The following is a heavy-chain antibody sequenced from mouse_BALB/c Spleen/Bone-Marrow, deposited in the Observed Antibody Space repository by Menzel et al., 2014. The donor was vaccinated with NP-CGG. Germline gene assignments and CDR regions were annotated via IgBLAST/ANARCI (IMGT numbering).Heavy chain of an antibody. CDR1: GDSITSGY. CDR2: ISYSGST. J-gene: IGHJ4*01. CDR3: TSDSSGGILAMDY. Sequence: EVQVVESGPSLVKPSQTLSLPCSVTGDSITSGYWNWIRKFPGNKLEYMGYISYSGSTYYNPSLSSRISISRDTSKNHYFLQVNSVPTEDTATYYCTSDSSGGILAMDYWGQGTSVTVSS. V-gene: IGHV3-8*02. D-gene: IGHD3-2*01.